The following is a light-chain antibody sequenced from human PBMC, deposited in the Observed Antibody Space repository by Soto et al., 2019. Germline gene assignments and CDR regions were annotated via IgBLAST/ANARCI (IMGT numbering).Light chain of an antibody. CDR3: CSFAGIYPYV. J-gene: IGLJ1*01. CDR1: SSDVGGYNY. CDR2: DVT. V-gene: IGLV2-11*01. Sequence: ALTQPRSVSGSPGRSVTISCTGTSSDVGGYNYVSWYQQHPGKAPKLMIYDVTKRPSGVPDRFSGSKSGNTASLTISGLQAEDEGDYYCCSFAGIYPYVFGTGTKLTVL.